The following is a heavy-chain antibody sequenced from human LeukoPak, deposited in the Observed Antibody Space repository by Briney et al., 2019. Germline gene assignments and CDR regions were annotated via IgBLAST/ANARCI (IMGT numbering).Heavy chain of an antibody. D-gene: IGHD3-22*01. CDR1: ESTLTELS. J-gene: IGHJ4*02. V-gene: IGHV1-24*01. CDR3: ATDRPLYDSSGYYHK. Sequence: GASGKLSCNVSESTLTELSMHRLRQSPGKGLEWLGGSHPEVGETIYAQKFQGRVTMTEATSTDTAYMDLSSMRSEDTTVYYCATDRPLYDSSGYYHKWGQGTLVTVSS. CDR2: SHPEVGET.